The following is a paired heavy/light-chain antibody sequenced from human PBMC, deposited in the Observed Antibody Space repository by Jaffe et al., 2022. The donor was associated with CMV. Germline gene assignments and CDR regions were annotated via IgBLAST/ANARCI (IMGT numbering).Light chain of an antibody. Sequence: QSVLTQPPSVSAAPGQKVTISCSGSSSNIGNNYVSWYQQLPGTAPKLLIYENNKRPSGIPDRFSGSKSGTSATLGITGLQTGDGADYYCGTWDSSLSAEVFGGGTKLTVL. V-gene: IGLV1-51*02. CDR1: SSNIGNNY. CDR3: GTWDSSLSAEV. J-gene: IGLJ3*02. CDR2: ENN.
Heavy chain of an antibody. CDR2: ISSSGSTI. Sequence: EVQLVESGGGLVQPGGSLRLSCAASGFTFRRYELNWVRQAPGKGLEWVSYISSSGSTIFYADSVKGRFTISRDNAKNSLYLQMNSLRAEDTAVYYCARDPTPVGATMTDAFDIWGQGTMVTVSS. CDR1: GFTFRRYE. J-gene: IGHJ3*02. D-gene: IGHD1-26*01. V-gene: IGHV3-48*03. CDR3: ARDPTPVGATMTDAFDI.